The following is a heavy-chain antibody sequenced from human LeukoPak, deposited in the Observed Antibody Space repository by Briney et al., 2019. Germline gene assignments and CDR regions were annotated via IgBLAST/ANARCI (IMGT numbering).Heavy chain of an antibody. D-gene: IGHD3-22*01. CDR2: ISGSGGST. Sequence: GGSLRLSCAASGFTFSSYGMSWVRQAPGKGLEWVSAISGSGGSTYYADSVKGRFTISRDNSKNTLYLQMNSLRAEDTAVYYCAKTMNYYDISGFSSWGQGTLVTVSS. CDR3: AKTMNYYDISGFSS. CDR1: GFTFSSYG. V-gene: IGHV3-23*01. J-gene: IGHJ5*02.